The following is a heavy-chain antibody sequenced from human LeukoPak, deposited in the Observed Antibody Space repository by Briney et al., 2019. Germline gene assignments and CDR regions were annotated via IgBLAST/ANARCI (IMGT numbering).Heavy chain of an antibody. J-gene: IGHJ6*02. CDR3: ARIYTKYGNDYNGMDV. CDR2: ISGSGGST. Sequence: GGSLRLSCAASGFTFSSYAMRWVRQAPGKGLEWVSAISGSGGSTYYADSVKGRLTISRDNSKNTLYLQMNSLRAEDTAVYYCARIYTKYGNDYNGMDVWGQGTTVTVSS. CDR1: GFTFSSYA. V-gene: IGHV3-23*01. D-gene: IGHD1-1*01.